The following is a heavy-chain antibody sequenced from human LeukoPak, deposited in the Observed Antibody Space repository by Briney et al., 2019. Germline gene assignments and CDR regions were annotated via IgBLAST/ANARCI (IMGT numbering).Heavy chain of an antibody. D-gene: IGHD3-22*01. CDR2: ISYYGSNK. J-gene: IGHJ6*02. CDR3: ARGEHIAMMYYYYGMDV. CDR1: GFTFSSYA. V-gene: IGHV3-30-3*01. Sequence: GRSLRLSCAASGFTFSSYAVHWVRQAPGKGLGWVAVISYYGSNKYYADSVKGRFTISRDNSKNKLYLQMNSLRAEDTAVYYCARGEHIAMMYYYYGMDVWGQGTTVTVSS.